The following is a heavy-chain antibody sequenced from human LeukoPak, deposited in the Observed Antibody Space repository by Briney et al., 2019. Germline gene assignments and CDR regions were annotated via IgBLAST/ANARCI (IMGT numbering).Heavy chain of an antibody. V-gene: IGHV3-33*01. CDR2: IWYDGSNK. D-gene: IGHD2-2*01. CDR1: GFTFSSYG. Sequence: PGGSLRLSCAASGFTFSSYGMHWVRQAPGKGLGWVAVIWYDGSNKYYADSVKGRFTISRDNSKNTLYRQMNSLRAEDTAVYYCAREEGDIVVVPAASPPGYWGQGTLVTVSS. J-gene: IGHJ4*02. CDR3: AREEGDIVVVPAASPPGY.